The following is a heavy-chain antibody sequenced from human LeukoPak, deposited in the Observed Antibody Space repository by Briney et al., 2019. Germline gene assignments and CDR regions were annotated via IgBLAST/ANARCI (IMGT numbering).Heavy chain of an antibody. D-gene: IGHD2-15*01. CDR3: ARPSKWYVFYMDV. CDR1: GGSISSSSYY. J-gene: IGHJ6*02. CDR2: IYYSGST. Sequence: SETLSLTCTVSGGSISSSSYYWGWVRQPPGKGLEWIGSIYYSGSTYYNPSLKGRVTISVDTSKNQFSLRLSSVTAADTAVYYCARPSKWYVFYMDVWGQGTTVTVSS. V-gene: IGHV4-39*01.